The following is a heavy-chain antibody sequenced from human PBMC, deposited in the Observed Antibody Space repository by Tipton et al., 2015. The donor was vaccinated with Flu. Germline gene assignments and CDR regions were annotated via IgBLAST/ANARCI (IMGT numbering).Heavy chain of an antibody. Sequence: LRLSCTVSGGSISSSSYYRGWIRQPPGKGLEWIGSIYYSGNTYYNPSLKSRVTISVDTSKNQFSLKLSSVTAADTGVYYCARDGFITMIVVVTPGAFDIWGQGTMVTVSS. CDR1: GGSISSSSYY. J-gene: IGHJ3*02. D-gene: IGHD3-22*01. CDR3: ARDGFITMIVVVTPGAFDI. CDR2: IYYSGNT. V-gene: IGHV4-39*07.